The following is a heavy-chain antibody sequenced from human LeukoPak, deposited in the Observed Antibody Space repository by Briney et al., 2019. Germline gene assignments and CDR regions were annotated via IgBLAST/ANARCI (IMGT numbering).Heavy chain of an antibody. CDR1: GSTLTYLS. J-gene: IGHJ5*02. V-gene: IGHV1-24*01. D-gene: IGHD2-8*01. CDR3: ATDTRMVDDKST. CDR2: FDPEDAET. Sequence: GASVKVSCKVSGSTLTYLSMHWVRQAPGKGLEWMGGFDPEDAETIYAQKFQGRVTMTEDTFTNTAYMDLSSLRSEDTAVYFCATDTRMVDDKSTWGQGTLVTVSS.